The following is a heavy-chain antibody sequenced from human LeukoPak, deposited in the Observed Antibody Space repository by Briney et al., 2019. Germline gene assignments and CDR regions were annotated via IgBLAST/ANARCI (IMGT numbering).Heavy chain of an antibody. J-gene: IGHJ4*02. D-gene: IGHD3-10*01. Sequence: ASVKVCCKTAGYTFGNYAISWVRQAPGQGLEWMGWISGDNGDTKYAQKVQGRVTVTTDTSTTTTYMELRSLRSDDTAVYYCARDADGSGTLLDYWGQGSLVTVSS. CDR2: ISGDNGDT. CDR1: GYTFGNYA. V-gene: IGHV1-18*01. CDR3: ARDADGSGTLLDY.